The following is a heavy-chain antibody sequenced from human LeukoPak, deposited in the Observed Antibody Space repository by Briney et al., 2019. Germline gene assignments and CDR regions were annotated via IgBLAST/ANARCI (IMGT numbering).Heavy chain of an antibody. CDR2: ISSSSSYI. V-gene: IGHV3-21*01. J-gene: IGHJ4*02. Sequence: PGGSLRLSCVASEFTFDDYGMNWVRQAPGKGLEWVSSISSSSSYIYYADSVKGRFTISRDNAKNSLYLQMNSLRAEDTAVYYCARGAAVAGGYYYFDYWGQGTLVTVSS. D-gene: IGHD6-19*01. CDR3: ARGAAVAGGYYYFDY. CDR1: EFTFDDYG.